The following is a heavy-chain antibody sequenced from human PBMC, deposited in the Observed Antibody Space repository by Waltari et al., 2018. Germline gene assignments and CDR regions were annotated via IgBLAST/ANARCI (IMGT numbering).Heavy chain of an antibody. Sequence: QVQLQESGPGLVKPSETLSLTCTVSGGSISSHYWSWIRQPPGKGLEWIGYIYYSGSTNYNPSLKSRVTISVDTSKNQFSVRLTSVTAADTAVYYCVRDLGGSGNSWFDAWGQGALVSVSS. J-gene: IGHJ5*02. CDR2: IYYSGST. CDR3: VRDLGGSGNSWFDA. D-gene: IGHD3-10*01. CDR1: GGSISSHY. V-gene: IGHV4-59*08.